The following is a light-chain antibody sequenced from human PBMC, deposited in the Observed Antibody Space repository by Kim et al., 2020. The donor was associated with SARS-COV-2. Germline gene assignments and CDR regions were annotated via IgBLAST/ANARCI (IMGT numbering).Light chain of an antibody. V-gene: IGLV3-21*04. CDR1: NIRSQS. CDR2: YDT. Sequence: SYELTQIPSVSVAPGNTARITCGGYNIRSQSVHWYQQKPGQAPMLVIYYDTDRPSGIPERFSGYNSGNTATLTISRVEAGDEADYCCQVWDSTSAHWVFGGGTQLTVL. J-gene: IGLJ3*02. CDR3: QVWDSTSAHWV.